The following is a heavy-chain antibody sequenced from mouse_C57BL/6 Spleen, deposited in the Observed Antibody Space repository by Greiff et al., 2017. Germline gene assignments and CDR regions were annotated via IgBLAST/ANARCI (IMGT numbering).Heavy chain of an antibody. J-gene: IGHJ3*01. CDR3: ARYMGDYHDGFAY. V-gene: IGHV7-3*01. Sequence: EVMLVESGGGLVQPGGSLSLSCAASGFTFTDYYMSWVRQPPGKALEWLGFIRNKANGYTTEYSASVKGRFTISRDNSQSILYLQMNALRAEDSATYYCARYMGDYHDGFAYWGQGTLVTVSA. CDR1: GFTFTDYY. CDR2: IRNKANGYTT. D-gene: IGHD1-1*01.